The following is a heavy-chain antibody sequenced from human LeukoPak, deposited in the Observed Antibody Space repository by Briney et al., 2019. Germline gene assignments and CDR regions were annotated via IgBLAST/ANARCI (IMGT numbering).Heavy chain of an antibody. D-gene: IGHD3-10*01. V-gene: IGHV3-9*01. CDR2: ISWNSGII. Sequence: GGSLRLSCAASGFTFDIYAMHWVRQAPGEGLEWVSGISWNSGIIDYADSVKGRFTISRDNAKNSLSLQMNSLRAEDTALYYCAKALPMAPFDYWGQGTLVTVSS. J-gene: IGHJ4*02. CDR1: GFTFDIYA. CDR3: AKALPMAPFDY.